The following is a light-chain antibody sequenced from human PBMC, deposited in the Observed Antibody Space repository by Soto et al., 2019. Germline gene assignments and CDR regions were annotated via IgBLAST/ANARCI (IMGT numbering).Light chain of an antibody. CDR1: SSDVGGYNF. V-gene: IGLV2-14*01. J-gene: IGLJ1*01. CDR2: DVS. Sequence: QSVLTQPASVSGSPGQSITISCTGTSSDVGGYNFVSWYQQHPGKAPKLMIYDVSNRPSGVSNRFSGSKSANTASLTISGLQADDDADYYCTSYTSSNTLDVFGTGTKVTVL. CDR3: TSYTSSNTLDV.